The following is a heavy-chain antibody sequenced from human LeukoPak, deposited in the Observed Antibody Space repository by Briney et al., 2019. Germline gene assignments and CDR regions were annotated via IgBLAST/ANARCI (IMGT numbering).Heavy chain of an antibody. Sequence: SETLSLSRTVSGGSMSSFYGCWIRQPPGKGLEWIGYIHYTGSTSYNPSLKSRVTISVDTSKNQFSLNLNSVTAADTAVYYCARHGRPVHGYFDYWGQGTLVTVSS. V-gene: IGHV4-59*08. J-gene: IGHJ4*02. CDR2: IHYTGST. CDR1: GGSMSSFY. CDR3: ARHGRPVHGYFDY.